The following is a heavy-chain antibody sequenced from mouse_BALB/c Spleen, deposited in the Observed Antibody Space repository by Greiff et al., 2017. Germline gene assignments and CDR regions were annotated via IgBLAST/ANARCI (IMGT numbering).Heavy chain of an antibody. D-gene: IGHD2-2*01. CDR2: IYPGDGDT. J-gene: IGHJ3*01. CDR3: ARDDGYDGY. CDR1: GYAFSSYW. V-gene: IGHV1-80*01. Sequence: LVESGAELVRPGSSVKISCKASGYAFSSYWMNWVKQRPGQGLEWIGQIYPGDGDTNYNGKFKGKATLTADKSSSTAYMQLSSLTSEDSAVYFCARDDGYDGYWGQGTLVTVSA.